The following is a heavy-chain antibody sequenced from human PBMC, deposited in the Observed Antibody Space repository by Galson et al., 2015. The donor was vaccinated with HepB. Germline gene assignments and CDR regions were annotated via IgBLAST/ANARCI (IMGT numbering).Heavy chain of an antibody. D-gene: IGHD3-10*01. V-gene: IGHV4-4*07. J-gene: IGHJ4*02. CDR2: IYTSGSN. CDR1: GGSISSYY. CDR3: ARVRGARWHLDY. Sequence: ETLSLTCTVSGGSISSYYWSWIRQPAGKGLEWIGRIYTSGSNNYNPSLKSRVTMSVDASKNQFSLKLSSVTAADTAVYYCARVRGARWHLDYWGQGTLVTVSS.